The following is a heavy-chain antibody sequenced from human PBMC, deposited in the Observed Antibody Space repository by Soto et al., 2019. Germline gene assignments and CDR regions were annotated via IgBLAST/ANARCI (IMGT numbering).Heavy chain of an antibody. CDR2: ISGSGGST. CDR3: AHPRGYGVFDAYDF. D-gene: IGHD4-17*01. J-gene: IGHJ3*01. V-gene: IGHV3-23*01. CDR1: GFTFSTYA. Sequence: PGGSLRLSCAASGFTFSTYAMSWVRQAPGKGLEWVSAISGSGGSTYSADSVNGRFTISRGNSINMLYLQMNSLTTEDTAVYYCAHPRGYGVFDAYDFWGQGAMVTVSS.